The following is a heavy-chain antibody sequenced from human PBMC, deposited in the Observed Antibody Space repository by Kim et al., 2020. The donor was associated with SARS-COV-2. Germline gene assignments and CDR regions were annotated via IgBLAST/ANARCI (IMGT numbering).Heavy chain of an antibody. CDR3: AKVRLGDSSGYYNDAFDI. J-gene: IGHJ3*02. Sequence: KGRFTSSRDNSKNPLYLQMNSLRAEDTAVYYCAKVRLGDSSGYYNDAFDIWGQGTMVTVSS. V-gene: IGHV3-23*03. D-gene: IGHD3-22*01.